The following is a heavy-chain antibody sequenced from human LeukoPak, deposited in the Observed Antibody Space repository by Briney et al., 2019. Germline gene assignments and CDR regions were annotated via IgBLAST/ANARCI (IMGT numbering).Heavy chain of an antibody. Sequence: SETLSLTCTVSGDSISRYYWNWIRQPPGKGLEWIGSISNIGKTNFNPSLKSRGTISVDTSKNHFSLNLSSVTAADTAVYYCARGWYKSGWYTLDYWGQGTLVTVSS. CDR1: GDSISRYY. CDR2: ISNIGKT. V-gene: IGHV4-59*01. D-gene: IGHD6-19*01. J-gene: IGHJ4*02. CDR3: ARGWYKSGWYTLDY.